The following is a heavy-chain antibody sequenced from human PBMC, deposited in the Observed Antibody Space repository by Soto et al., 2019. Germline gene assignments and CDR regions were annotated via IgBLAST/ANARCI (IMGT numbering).Heavy chain of an antibody. D-gene: IGHD1-26*01. CDR2: SKNEASGYTT. CDR1: GFGFRYHH. J-gene: IGHJ5*02. CDR3: TVVKRWDQYSTSGYWFDP. V-gene: IGHV3-72*01. Sequence: GGSLRLSCAASGFGFRYHHMDWVRQAAGKGLECVARSKNEASGYTTEYAASVRGRFTISRDESKNVLLLQMNSLKTEDTAVYYCTVVKRWDQYSTSGYWFDPWGPGTLVTVSS.